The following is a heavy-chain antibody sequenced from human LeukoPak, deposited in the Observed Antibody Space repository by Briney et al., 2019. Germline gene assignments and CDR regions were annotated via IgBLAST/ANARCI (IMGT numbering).Heavy chain of an antibody. Sequence: GGSLRLSCAASGFSFSSYGIHWVRQAPGKGLEWVAFIRYDGIIKYYADSVKGRFTISRDNAKNSLYLQMNSLRAEDTAVYYCARSSGWYLFYFDYWGQGTLVTVSS. D-gene: IGHD6-19*01. V-gene: IGHV3-30*12. CDR2: IRYDGIIK. CDR1: GFSFSSYG. CDR3: ARSSGWYLFYFDY. J-gene: IGHJ4*02.